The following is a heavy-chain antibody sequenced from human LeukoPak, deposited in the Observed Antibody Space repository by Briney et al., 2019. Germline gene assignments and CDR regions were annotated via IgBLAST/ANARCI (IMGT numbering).Heavy chain of an antibody. CDR3: AKEDWNYNFDY. CDR2: IKQDGSEI. CDR1: GFILSSYW. J-gene: IGHJ4*02. V-gene: IGHV3-7*04. D-gene: IGHD1-7*01. Sequence: GESLRLSCAASGFILSSYWMNWVRQAPGKGLEWVASIKQDGSEIYYVDSVKGRFTISRDNAKNSLYLQINSLRAEDTAVYYCAKEDWNYNFDYWGQGTLVTVSS.